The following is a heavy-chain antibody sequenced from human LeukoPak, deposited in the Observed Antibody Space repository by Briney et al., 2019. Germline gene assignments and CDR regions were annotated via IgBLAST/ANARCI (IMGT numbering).Heavy chain of an antibody. CDR1: GFTFDDYA. D-gene: IGHD5-12*01. CDR3: AKDMSSSGYDRLDY. V-gene: IGHV3-43D*03. J-gene: IGHJ4*02. Sequence: GGSLRLSCAASGFTFDDYAMHWVRQAPGKGLEWGSLIDWDGGSTYYTDSVEGRFTISRDNSKNSLFLQMNSLRAEDAALYYCAKDMSSSGYDRLDYWAREPWSPSPQ. CDR2: IDWDGGST.